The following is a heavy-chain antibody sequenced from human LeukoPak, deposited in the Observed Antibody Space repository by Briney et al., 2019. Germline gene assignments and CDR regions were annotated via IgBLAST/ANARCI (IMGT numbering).Heavy chain of an antibody. CDR2: INPNSGGT. CDR1: GYTFTSYD. CDR3: ARKWGSYYDSSGYYDPYFDY. Sequence: GASVKVSCKASGYTFTSYDINWVRQATGQGLEWMGWINPNSGGTNYAQKFQGRVTMTRDTSISTAYMELSRLRSDDTAVYYCARKWGSYYDSSGYYDPYFDYWGQGTLVTVSS. J-gene: IGHJ4*02. V-gene: IGHV1-2*02. D-gene: IGHD3-22*01.